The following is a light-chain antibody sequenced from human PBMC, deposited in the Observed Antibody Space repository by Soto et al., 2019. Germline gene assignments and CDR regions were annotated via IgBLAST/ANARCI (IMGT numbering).Light chain of an antibody. CDR2: DAS. CDR1: ENIRNR. Sequence: DIQMTQSPSTLSASVRDRVTITCRASENIRNRLAWYQQKPGKAPNLLISDASTLESGVPSRFSGSESGTEFTLTISSLQPDDFATYYCQQYNSYVWTFGQGTKVDI. J-gene: IGKJ1*01. CDR3: QQYNSYVWT. V-gene: IGKV1-5*01.